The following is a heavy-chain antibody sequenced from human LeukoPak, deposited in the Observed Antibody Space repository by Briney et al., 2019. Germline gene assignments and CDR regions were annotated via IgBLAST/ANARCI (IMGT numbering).Heavy chain of an antibody. Sequence: ASVKVSCKASGYTFTIYGISWVRQAPGQGLEWMGWTSAYNGNTNYAQKLQGRVTMTTDTSTSTAYMELRSLRSDDTAVYYCARVYSAAAGADYWGQGALVTVSS. D-gene: IGHD6-13*01. CDR2: TSAYNGNT. CDR3: ARVYSAAAGADY. V-gene: IGHV1-18*01. CDR1: GYTFTIYG. J-gene: IGHJ4*02.